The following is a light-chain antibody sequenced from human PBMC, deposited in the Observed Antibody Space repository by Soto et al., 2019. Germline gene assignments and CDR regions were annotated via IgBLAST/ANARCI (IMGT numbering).Light chain of an antibody. V-gene: IGLV2-14*01. CDR3: SSYTSSITLL. CDR1: SSDVGGYNY. CDR2: DVS. Sequence: QSALTQPASVSGSPGQSITISCTGTSSDVGGYNYVSWYQQHPGKAPKLMIYDVSNRPSGVSNRFSGSMSGNTAFLTISGLQSEVEADYYCSSYTSSITLLFGGGTNLTVL. J-gene: IGLJ2*01.